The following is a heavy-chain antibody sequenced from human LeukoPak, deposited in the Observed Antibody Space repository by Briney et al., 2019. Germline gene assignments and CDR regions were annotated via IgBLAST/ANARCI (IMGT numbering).Heavy chain of an antibody. CDR1: GFSLRTCGVG. CDR3: AHRGRYCSSTSCYAAFDS. D-gene: IGHD2-2*01. Sequence: SGPTLVKPTQTLTLTCTFSGFSLRTCGVGVGWIRQPPGKALEWLALIYWDDDKRYSPSLKSRLTITKDTSKNQVVLTMTNMDPVDTATYYCAHRGRYCSSTSCYAAFDSWGQGTLVTVSS. V-gene: IGHV2-5*02. J-gene: IGHJ4*02. CDR2: IYWDDDK.